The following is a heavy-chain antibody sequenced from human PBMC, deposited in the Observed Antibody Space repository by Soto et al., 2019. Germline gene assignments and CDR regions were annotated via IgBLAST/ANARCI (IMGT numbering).Heavy chain of an antibody. CDR3: ARDNDIAVAGQYDS. V-gene: IGHV1-69*01. J-gene: IGHJ4*02. D-gene: IGHD6-19*01. CDR1: GGTFSSYA. CDR2: IIPIFGTA. Sequence: QVQLVQSGAEVKKPGSSVKVSCKASGGTFSSYAISWVRQAPGQGLEWMGGIIPIFGTANYAQKFQGRVTITADESTSTAYMEVRSLRSEDTAVYYCARDNDIAVAGQYDSWGQGTLVTVSS.